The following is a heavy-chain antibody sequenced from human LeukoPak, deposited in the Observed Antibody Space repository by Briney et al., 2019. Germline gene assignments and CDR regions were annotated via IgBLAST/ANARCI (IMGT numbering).Heavy chain of an antibody. D-gene: IGHD5-24*01. CDR2: IYYSGST. CDR1: GGSISSYY. CDR3: ARGDGYNPFDY. Sequence: SETLSLTCTVSGGSISSYYWSWIRQPPGKGLEWIGYIYYSGSTNYNPSLKSRVTISVDTSKNQFSLKLSSVTAADTAVYYCARGDGYNPFDYWGQGTLVTVSS. J-gene: IGHJ4*02. V-gene: IGHV4-59*01.